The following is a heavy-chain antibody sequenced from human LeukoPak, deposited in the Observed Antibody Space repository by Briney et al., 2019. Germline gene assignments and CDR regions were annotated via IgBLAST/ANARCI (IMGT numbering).Heavy chain of an antibody. Sequence: ASVKVSCKASGGTFSSYAISWVRQAPGQGLEWMGRIIPIFGTANYAQKFQGRVTITTDESTSTAYMELSSLRSEDTAVYYCAREEADSSGWYGGWFDPWAREPWSPSPQ. D-gene: IGHD6-19*01. CDR3: AREEADSSGWYGGWFDP. J-gene: IGHJ5*02. CDR1: GGTFSSYA. V-gene: IGHV1-69*05. CDR2: IIPIFGTA.